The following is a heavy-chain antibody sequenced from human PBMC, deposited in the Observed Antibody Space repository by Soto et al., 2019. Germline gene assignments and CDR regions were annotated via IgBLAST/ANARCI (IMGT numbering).Heavy chain of an antibody. D-gene: IGHD1-1*01. CDR1: GYSFTNYW. CDR2: IYPGDSDT. CDR3: ARRAASTAFYES. V-gene: IGHV5-51*01. J-gene: IGHJ5*02. Sequence: GESLKISCKGSGYSFTNYWIGWVRQMPGKGLEWMGIIYPGDSDTRYSTSFQGQVTISADKSISTAYLQWSSLKASDSAMYYCARRAASTAFYESWGQGILVTVFS.